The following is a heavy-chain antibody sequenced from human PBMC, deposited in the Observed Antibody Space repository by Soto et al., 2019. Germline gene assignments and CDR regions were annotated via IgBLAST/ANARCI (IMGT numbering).Heavy chain of an antibody. CDR3: AHRVLRTVFGLVTTNAIYFDF. J-gene: IGHJ4*02. Sequence: QITLNESGPTQVKPRQTLTLTCTFSGFSLTTSGVGVGWIRQSPGKAPEWFALIYWDDDKRYSPSLKSRLTITKDTSKNQVVLTMADLDPADTATYSCAHRVLRTVFGLVTTNAIYFDFWGQGTPVAVSS. CDR1: GFSLTTSGVG. CDR2: IYWDDDK. D-gene: IGHD3-3*01. V-gene: IGHV2-5*02.